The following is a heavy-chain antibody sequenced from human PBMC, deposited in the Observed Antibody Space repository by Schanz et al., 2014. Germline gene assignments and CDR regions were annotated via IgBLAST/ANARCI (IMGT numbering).Heavy chain of an antibody. J-gene: IGHJ6*02. Sequence: EVQLVESGGGLVQPGGSLRLSCTASGFTFSDYWMSWVRQDPGKGLVWVARINSVGSNTDYADSVTGRFTISRDNAKNTLYLQMNTLRAEDTAVYYCLAPDYGMDVWGQGTTVTVSS. V-gene: IGHV3-74*02. CDR2: INSVGSNT. CDR3: LAPDYGMDV. CDR1: GFTFSDYW.